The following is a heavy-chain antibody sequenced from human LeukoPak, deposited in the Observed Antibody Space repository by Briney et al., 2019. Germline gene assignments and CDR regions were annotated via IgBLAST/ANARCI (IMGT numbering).Heavy chain of an antibody. CDR3: ARGLMWGFES. CDR2: IYSGGTR. V-gene: IGHV3-66*01. D-gene: IGHD2-8*01. J-gene: IGHJ5*01. CDR1: GFTVRSNY. Sequence: PGGSLRPSCAVSGFTVRSNYISWVRQAPGQGLEWVSVIYSGGTRHSGDSVKDRFTISRDNSKNTVYLQMDSLRVEDTAVYYCARGLMWGFESWGQGTLVTVSS.